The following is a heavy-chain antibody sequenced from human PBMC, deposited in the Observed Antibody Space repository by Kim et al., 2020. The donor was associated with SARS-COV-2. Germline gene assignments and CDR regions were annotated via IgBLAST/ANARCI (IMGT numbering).Heavy chain of an antibody. V-gene: IGHV4-31*03. Sequence: SETLSLTCTVSGGSISSGGYYWSWIRQHPGKGREWIGYIYYSGSTYYNPSLKSRVTISVDTSKNQFSLKLSSVTAADTAVYYCVRAGYQPTITYGFDPWGQGTLVTVSS. J-gene: IGHJ5*02. D-gene: IGHD2-2*01. CDR3: VRAGYQPTITYGFDP. CDR2: IYYSGST. CDR1: GGSISSGGYY.